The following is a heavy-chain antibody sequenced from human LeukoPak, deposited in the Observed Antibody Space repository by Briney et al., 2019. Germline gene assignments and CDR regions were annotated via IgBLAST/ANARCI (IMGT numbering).Heavy chain of an antibody. CDR3: ARSPGDGYNRRSFDY. Sequence: ASVKVSCKASGYTFTGYYMHWVRQAPGQGLEWMGRINPNSGGTNYAQKFQGRVTMTRDTSISTAYVELSRLRSDDTAVYYCARSPGDGYNRRSFDYWGQGTLVTVSS. CDR1: GYTFTGYY. J-gene: IGHJ4*02. D-gene: IGHD5-24*01. V-gene: IGHV1-2*06. CDR2: INPNSGGT.